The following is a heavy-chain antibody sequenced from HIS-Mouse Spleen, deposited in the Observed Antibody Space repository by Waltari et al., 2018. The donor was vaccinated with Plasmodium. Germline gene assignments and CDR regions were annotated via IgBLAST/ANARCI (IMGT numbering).Heavy chain of an antibody. J-gene: IGHJ3*02. CDR3: ARTIAAAGTGDAFDM. CDR2: INSEGSST. V-gene: IGHV3-74*01. Sequence: EVQLVESGGGLVQPGGSLRLSCAASGFTFSSYWMHWVRQAPGKGLVGGSRINSEGSSTRYADSVKGRFTISRDNAKNTLYLQMNSLRAEDTAVYYCARTIAAAGTGDAFDMWGQGTMVTVSS. D-gene: IGHD6-13*01. CDR1: GFTFSSYW.